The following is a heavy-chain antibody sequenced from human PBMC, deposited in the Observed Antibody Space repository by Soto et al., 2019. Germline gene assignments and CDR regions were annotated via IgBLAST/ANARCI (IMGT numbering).Heavy chain of an antibody. CDR2: ISYDGSNK. V-gene: IGHV3-30-3*01. Sequence: QVQLVESGGGVVQPRGSLRLSCAASGFTFSSYAMHWVRQAPGKGLEWVAVISYDGSNKYYADSVKGRFTISRDNSKNTLYLQMNSLRAEDTAVYYCAREVRIAAAAVIDPWGQGTLVTVSS. D-gene: IGHD6-13*01. CDR3: AREVRIAAAAVIDP. CDR1: GFTFSSYA. J-gene: IGHJ5*02.